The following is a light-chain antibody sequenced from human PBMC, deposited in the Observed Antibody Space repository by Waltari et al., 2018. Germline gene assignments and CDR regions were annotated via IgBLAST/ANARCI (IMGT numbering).Light chain of an antibody. CDR2: GND. V-gene: IGLV1-47*01. CDR1: SSNIDNNY. J-gene: IGLJ1*01. CDR3: AVGDEGYV. Sequence: QSVLTQPPSASGTPGQRVTIPCSGSSSNIDNNYVYWYQHLPGMAPKLLIYGNDQRPSGVPDRFCGSKSGTSASVAISGLRSDDEADYYCAVGDEGYVFGTGTKVTVL.